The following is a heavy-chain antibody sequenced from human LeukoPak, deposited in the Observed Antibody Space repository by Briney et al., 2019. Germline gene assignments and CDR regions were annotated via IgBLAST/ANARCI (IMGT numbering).Heavy chain of an antibody. CDR2: INHSGST. CDR1: GGSFSGYY. Sequence: SETLSLTAPVFGGSFSGYYCSWIRQPPGKGLEGVGEINHSGSTNYNPSLKSRVTISVDTSKDQFSLKLSSVTAADTAVYYCARLMRVPASSDYWGQGTLVTVSS. J-gene: IGHJ4*02. D-gene: IGHD2-2*01. V-gene: IGHV4-34*01. CDR3: ARLMRVPASSDY.